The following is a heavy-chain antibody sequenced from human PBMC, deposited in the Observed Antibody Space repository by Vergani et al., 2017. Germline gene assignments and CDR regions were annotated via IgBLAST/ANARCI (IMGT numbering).Heavy chain of an antibody. J-gene: IGHJ6*02. Sequence: QVQLQQWGAGLLKPSETLSLTCAVYGGSFSGYYWSWIRQPPGKGLEWIGEINQSGITTYNPALKSRVTISVDTSMNQSSLKRSSVNAAVTAVYYCARSVYRLYSSSSHYYGMDVWGQGTTVTVSS. V-gene: IGHV4-34*01. CDR1: GGSFSGYY. CDR3: ARSVYRLYSSSSHYYGMDV. CDR2: INQSGIT. D-gene: IGHD6-13*01.